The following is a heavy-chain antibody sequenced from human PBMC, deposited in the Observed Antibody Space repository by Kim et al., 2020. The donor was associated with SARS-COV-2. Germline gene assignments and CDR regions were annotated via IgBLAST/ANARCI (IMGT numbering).Heavy chain of an antibody. D-gene: IGHD3-22*01. J-gene: IGHJ3*02. V-gene: IGHV1-69*13. CDR3: APGTKADMIVLRSPNAFDI. CDR1: GGTFSSYA. Sequence: SVKVSCKASGGTFSSYAISWVRQAPGQGLEWMGGIIPIFGTANYAQKFQGRVTITADESTSTAYMELSSLRSEDTAVYYCAPGTKADMIVLRSPNAFDIWGQGTVVTVSS. CDR2: IIPIFGTA.